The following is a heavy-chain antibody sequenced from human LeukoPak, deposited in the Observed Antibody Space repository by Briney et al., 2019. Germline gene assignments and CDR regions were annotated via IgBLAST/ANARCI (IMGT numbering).Heavy chain of an antibody. J-gene: IGHJ6*03. CDR2: INQGGRT. V-gene: IGHV4-34*01. D-gene: IGHD3-10*01. CDR3: ARGKRVWFGELMTSFPYFYIDV. Sequence: KPSETLSLTCAVNGGSFSDYLWTWIRQSPGKGLEWIGEINQGGRTNFNPSLKSRVTISADRSKYHFSLTLRSVTAADTAVYYCARGKRVWFGELMTSFPYFYIDVWGRGTTVIVSS. CDR1: GGSFSDYL.